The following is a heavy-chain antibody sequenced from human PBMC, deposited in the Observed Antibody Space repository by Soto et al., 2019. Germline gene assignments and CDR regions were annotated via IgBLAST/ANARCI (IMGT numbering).Heavy chain of an antibody. J-gene: IGHJ4*02. CDR2: VYPSDSDV. D-gene: IGHD3-22*01. CDR1: GYRFTSSW. V-gene: IGHV5-51*01. Sequence: PGESLKISCHGSGYRFTSSWIGWVRQMPGKGLEWLGNVYPSDSDVRYSPSFEGRVTISADNSINTAYLHLLNLKASDTAIYYDSSGQGTFDYWGQGTLVTVSS. CDR3: SSGQGTFDY.